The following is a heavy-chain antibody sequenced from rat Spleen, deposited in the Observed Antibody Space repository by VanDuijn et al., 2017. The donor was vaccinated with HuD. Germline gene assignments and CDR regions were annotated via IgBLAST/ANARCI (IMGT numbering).Heavy chain of an antibody. CDR1: GFTFSDYY. CDR2: ITYDGSST. CDR3: TRGYVMDA. V-gene: IGHV5-7*01. Sequence: EVQLVESDGGLVQPGRSLKLSCAASGFTFSDYYMAWVRQAPRKGLEWVAIITYDGSSTYYRDSVKGRFTISRDNAKSSLYLQMDSLRSEDTATYYCTRGYVMDAWGQGASVTVSS. J-gene: IGHJ4*01.